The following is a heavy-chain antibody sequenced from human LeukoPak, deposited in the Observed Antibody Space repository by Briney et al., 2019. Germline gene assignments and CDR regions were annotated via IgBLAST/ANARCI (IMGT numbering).Heavy chain of an antibody. CDR2: IKQDGSEK. CDR3: ASQGYYYGAGSYFNY. J-gene: IGHJ4*02. Sequence: PGGSLRLPCAASGFTFSSYWMSWVRQAPGKGLEGVANIKQDGSEKYYVDSVKGRFTISRDNAENSLYLQMNSLRAEDTAVYYCASQGYYYGAGSYFNYWGQGTLVTVSS. D-gene: IGHD3-10*01. CDR1: GFTFSSYW. V-gene: IGHV3-7*01.